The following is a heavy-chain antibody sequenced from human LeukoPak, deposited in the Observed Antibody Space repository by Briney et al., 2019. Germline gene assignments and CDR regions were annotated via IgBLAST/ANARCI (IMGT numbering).Heavy chain of an antibody. J-gene: IGHJ4*02. Sequence: NPSETLSLTCTVSGGSIYSSSYYWGWIRQPPGKGLEWIGSIYYSGSTYYNPSLKSRVTISVDTSKNQFSLKLSSVTAADTAVYYCAGHFYDSSGYYYSDEGVYYFDYWGQGTLVTVSS. V-gene: IGHV4-39*01. CDR3: AGHFYDSSGYYYSDEGVYYFDY. CDR1: GGSIYSSSYY. CDR2: IYYSGST. D-gene: IGHD3-22*01.